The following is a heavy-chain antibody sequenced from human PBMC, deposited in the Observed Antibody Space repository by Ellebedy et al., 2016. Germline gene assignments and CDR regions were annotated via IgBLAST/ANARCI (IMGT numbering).Heavy chain of an antibody. CDR3: AKPGIFTSPTLSDAFDI. CDR2: ISGSGGST. D-gene: IGHD2-15*01. CDR1: GFTLSSYA. Sequence: GGSLRLSCAASGFTLSSYAMSWVRQAPGKGLEWVSAISGSGGSTYYADSEKGRFTISRDNSKNTLYLQMNSLRAEDTAVYYCAKPGIFTSPTLSDAFDIWGQGTMVTVSS. V-gene: IGHV3-23*01. J-gene: IGHJ3*02.